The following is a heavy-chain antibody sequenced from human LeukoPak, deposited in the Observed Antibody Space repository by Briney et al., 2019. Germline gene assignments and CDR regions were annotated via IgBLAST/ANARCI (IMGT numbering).Heavy chain of an antibody. J-gene: IGHJ4*02. Sequence: GGSLRLSCAASGFTFSTHWMNWVRQAPGGGLEWLANIKPDGSDTYYVDSVKGRFTISRDNAKNLVYLQINSLRTEDTAVYYRSGRSGFSSIYWGQGTLVKVSS. V-gene: IGHV3-7*01. D-gene: IGHD6-19*01. CDR2: IKPDGSDT. CDR3: SGRSGFSSIY. CDR1: GFTFSTHW.